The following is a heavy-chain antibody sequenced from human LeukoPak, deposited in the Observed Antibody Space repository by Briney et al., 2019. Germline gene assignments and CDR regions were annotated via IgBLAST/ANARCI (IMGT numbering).Heavy chain of an antibody. D-gene: IGHD3-10*01. J-gene: IGHJ6*03. Sequence: GASVKVSCKASGYTFTTDYIHWVRQAPGQGLGWMGIINPSGGSTTYAQKFQGRVIMTGATATSTDYMELRSLRSEDTAVYYCARARGSGSYYGHDYYYYYYMDVWGQGTTVTVSS. CDR3: ARARGSGSYYGHDYYYYYYMDV. CDR2: INPSGGST. CDR1: GYTFTTDY. V-gene: IGHV1-46*01.